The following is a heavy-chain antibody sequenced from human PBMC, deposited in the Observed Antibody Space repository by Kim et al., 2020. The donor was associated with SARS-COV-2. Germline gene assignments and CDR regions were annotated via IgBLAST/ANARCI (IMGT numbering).Heavy chain of an antibody. CDR3: ARGSLISPVRSNDYYYYYGMDV. V-gene: IGHV4-34*01. Sequence: SETLSLTCAVYGGSFSGYYWSWIRQPPGKGLEWIGEINHSGSTNYNPSLKSRVTISVDTSKNQFSLKLSSVTAADTAVYYCARGSLISPVRSNDYYYYYGMDVWGQGTTVTVSS. CDR2: INHSGST. J-gene: IGHJ6*02. D-gene: IGHD3-16*01. CDR1: GGSFSGYY.